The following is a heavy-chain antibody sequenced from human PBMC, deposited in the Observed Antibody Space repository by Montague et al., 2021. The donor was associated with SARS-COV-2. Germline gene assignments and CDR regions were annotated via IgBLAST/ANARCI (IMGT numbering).Heavy chain of an antibody. V-gene: IGHV4-39*07. D-gene: IGHD3-22*01. J-gene: IGHJ6*02. CDR3: ARDIRIPMLIVIQGYGMDV. CDR1: GGSISSSSSY. Sequence: SETLSLTCTVSGGSISSSSSYWGWIRQPPGMGLEWIGSIYYSGSTYYNRSLKSRITISVDTSKNQFSLRLTSVTAADTAVYYCARDIRIPMLIVIQGYGMDVWGQGTTVTVSS. CDR2: IYYSGST.